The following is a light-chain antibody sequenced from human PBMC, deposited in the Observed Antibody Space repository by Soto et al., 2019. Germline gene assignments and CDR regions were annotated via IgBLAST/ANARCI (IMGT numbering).Light chain of an antibody. J-gene: IGLJ1*01. CDR1: SSNIGAGYD. Sequence: VLRQAPSESGAPGERVTISCTGSSSNIGAGYDVHWYQQRPGTAPKLLIFGNINRPSGVPDRFSGSKSGTSASLAITGLQAEDEGDYYCQSYDRTLSDSYVFGTGTKVTVL. V-gene: IGLV1-40*01. CDR3: QSYDRTLSDSYV. CDR2: GNI.